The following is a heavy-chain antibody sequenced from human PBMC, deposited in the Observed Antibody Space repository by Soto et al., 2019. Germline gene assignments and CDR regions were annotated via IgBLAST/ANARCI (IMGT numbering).Heavy chain of an antibody. CDR2: IYYSGST. CDR3: ARGRGYSSSWPSWATELLDY. J-gene: IGHJ4*02. CDR1: GGSISSYY. Sequence: SETLSLTCTVSGGSISSYYWSWIRQPPGKGLEWIGYIYYSGSTNYNPSLKSRVTISVDTSKNQFSLKLSSVTAADTAVYYCARGRGYSSSWPSWATELLDYWGQGTLVTVSS. D-gene: IGHD6-13*01. V-gene: IGHV4-59*01.